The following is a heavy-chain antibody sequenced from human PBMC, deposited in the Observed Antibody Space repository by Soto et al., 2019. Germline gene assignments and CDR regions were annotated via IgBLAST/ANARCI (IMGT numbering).Heavy chain of an antibody. CDR2: IYYSGST. D-gene: IGHD2-8*01. CDR1: GGSISRYY. V-gene: IGHV4-59*01. Sequence: PSETLSLTCTVSGGSISRYYCSWIRQPPGKGLEWIGYIYYSGSTNYNPSLKSRVTISVDTSKNQISLNLSSVTAADTAVYFWARGGYWNNGVWYGCGGPFDSWGQGTPVTVSS. J-gene: IGHJ4*03. CDR3: ARGGYWNNGVWYGCGGPFDS.